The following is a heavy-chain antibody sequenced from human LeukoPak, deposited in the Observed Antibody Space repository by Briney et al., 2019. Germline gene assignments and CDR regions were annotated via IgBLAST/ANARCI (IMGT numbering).Heavy chain of an antibody. J-gene: IGHJ6*03. V-gene: IGHV3-33*06. CDR1: GFTFSTYG. CDR3: AKDRQQLVYYMDV. D-gene: IGHD6-13*01. Sequence: GRPLRLSCAASGFTFSTYGMHWVRQAPGKGREWVAVIWHDGSNEHYADSVKGRFTISRDNSKNTVYLQMNSPRAEDTAVYHCAKDRQQLVYYMDVWGKGTTVTVSS. CDR2: IWHDGSNE.